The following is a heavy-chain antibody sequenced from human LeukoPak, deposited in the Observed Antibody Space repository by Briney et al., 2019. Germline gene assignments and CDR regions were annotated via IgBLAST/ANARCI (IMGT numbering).Heavy chain of an antibody. Sequence: ASVKVSCKTSGYPFTTWEINWVRQAAGQGLEWMGWVHPNSGDTDYAQRFQGRVTMTRDTSTSTVYMELRGLRYDDTAVFFCARGPRNDPWGQGTLVTVSS. V-gene: IGHV1-8*01. CDR1: GYPFTTWE. J-gene: IGHJ5*02. CDR3: ARGPRNDP. D-gene: IGHD1-14*01. CDR2: VHPNSGDT.